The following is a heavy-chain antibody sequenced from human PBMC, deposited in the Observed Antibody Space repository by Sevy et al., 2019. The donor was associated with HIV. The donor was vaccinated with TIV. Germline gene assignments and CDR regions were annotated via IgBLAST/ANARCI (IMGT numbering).Heavy chain of an antibody. CDR3: ARDCRSSTSCYGDGDY. D-gene: IGHD2-2*01. Sequence: ASVKVSCKASGGTFSSYAISWVRQAPGQGLEWMGGNIPIFGTANYAQKFQGRVTITADESTSTAYMELSSLRSEDTAVYYCARDCRSSTSCYGDGDYWGQRTLVTVSS. CDR2: NIPIFGTA. CDR1: GGTFSSYA. J-gene: IGHJ4*02. V-gene: IGHV1-69*13.